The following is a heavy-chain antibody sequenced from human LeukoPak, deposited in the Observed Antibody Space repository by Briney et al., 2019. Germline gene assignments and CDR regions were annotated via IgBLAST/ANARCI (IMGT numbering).Heavy chain of an antibody. CDR3: ARGLSGSFYVASH. CDR2: ISSSSHII. V-gene: IGHV3-48*02. J-gene: IGHJ4*02. CDR1: GFPFSGYS. Sequence: PGGSLRLPCAASGFPFSGYSMNWVRQAPGKGLEWVSYISSSSHIIYYADSVKGRFTISRDNPKNSLYLQMNSLRDEDTAVYYCARGLSGSFYVASHWGQGTLVTVSS. D-gene: IGHD1-26*01.